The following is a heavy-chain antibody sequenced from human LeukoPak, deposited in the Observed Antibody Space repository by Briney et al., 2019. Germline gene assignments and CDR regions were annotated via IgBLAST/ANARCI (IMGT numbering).Heavy chain of an antibody. J-gene: IGHJ6*02. CDR3: ARLKAVTTPYYYYGMDV. CDR1: GYTFTSYG. D-gene: IGHD4-17*01. V-gene: IGHV1-18*01. Sequence: ASVKVSCKASGYTFTSYGISWVRQAPGLGLEWMGWISAYNGNTNYAQKLQGRVTMTTDTSTSTAYMELRSLRSDDTAVYYRARLKAVTTPYYYYGMDVWGQGTTVTVSS. CDR2: ISAYNGNT.